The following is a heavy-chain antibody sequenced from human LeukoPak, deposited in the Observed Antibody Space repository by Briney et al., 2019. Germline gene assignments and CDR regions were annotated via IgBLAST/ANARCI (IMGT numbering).Heavy chain of an antibody. Sequence: GESLKISCKGSGYSFTTSWIGWVRQMPGQGLEWMGIIYPGDSDTTYSPSFQGQVTISVDKSISTAYLQWSSLKASDTAMYYCARRVGACFDYWGQGTLVTVSS. CDR1: GYSFTTSW. CDR3: ARRVGACFDY. CDR2: IYPGDSDT. J-gene: IGHJ4*02. D-gene: IGHD1-26*01. V-gene: IGHV5-51*01.